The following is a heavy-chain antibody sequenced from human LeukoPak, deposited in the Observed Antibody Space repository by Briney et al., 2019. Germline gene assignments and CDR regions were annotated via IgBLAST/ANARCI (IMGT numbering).Heavy chain of an antibody. J-gene: IGHJ4*02. Sequence: SETLSLTCTVSGGSISSYYWSWIRQPPGKGLEWIGYIYYSGSTNYNPSLKSRVTMSVDTSKNQFSLKLSSVTAADTAVYYCARHESSVVPSSFDYWGQGTLVTVSS. CDR3: ARHESSVVPSSFDY. V-gene: IGHV4-59*08. CDR1: GGSISSYY. D-gene: IGHD2-2*01. CDR2: IYYSGST.